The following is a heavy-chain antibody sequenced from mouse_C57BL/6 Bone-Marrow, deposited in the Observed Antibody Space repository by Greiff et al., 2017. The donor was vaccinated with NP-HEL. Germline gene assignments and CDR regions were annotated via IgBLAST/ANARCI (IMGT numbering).Heavy chain of an antibody. CDR3: ARESDYDEGNYFDY. J-gene: IGHJ2*01. Sequence: DVKLQESGPGLVKPSQSLSLTCSVTGYSITSGYYWNWIRQFPGNKLEWMGYISYDGSNNYNPSLKNRISITRDPSKKQFFLKLNSVTTEDTATYYCARESDYDEGNYFDYWGQGTTLTVSS. D-gene: IGHD2-4*01. V-gene: IGHV3-6*01. CDR2: ISYDGSN. CDR1: GYSITSGYY.